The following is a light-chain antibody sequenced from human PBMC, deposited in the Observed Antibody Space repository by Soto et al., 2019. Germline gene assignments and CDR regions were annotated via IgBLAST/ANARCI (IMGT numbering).Light chain of an antibody. CDR2: EVS. CDR1: SSNIGNNF. CDR3: SSYTGSSINTVV. J-gene: IGLJ2*01. Sequence: QSVLTQPPSVSAAPGQKVTISCSGTSSNIGNNFVSWYQHFPGKAPKLMIFEVSYRPSGVSNRFSGSKSGNTASLTISGLQAEDEADYYCSSYTGSSINTVVFGGGTKLTVL. V-gene: IGLV2-14*01.